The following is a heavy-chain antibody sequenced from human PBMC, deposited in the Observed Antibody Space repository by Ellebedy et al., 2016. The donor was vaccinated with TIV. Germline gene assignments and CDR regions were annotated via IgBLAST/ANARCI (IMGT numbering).Heavy chain of an antibody. Sequence: SLKISXAASGFTFDDYAMHWVRQAPGKGLEWVSVISWNSDTIGYADSVKGRFTISRDNAKNSLYLQMNSLRPEDTALYYCARDMVRGGYGCYFDYWGQGALVTVSS. CDR3: ARDMVRGGYGCYFDY. V-gene: IGHV3-9*01. CDR2: ISWNSDTI. D-gene: IGHD3-10*01. CDR1: GFTFDDYA. J-gene: IGHJ4*02.